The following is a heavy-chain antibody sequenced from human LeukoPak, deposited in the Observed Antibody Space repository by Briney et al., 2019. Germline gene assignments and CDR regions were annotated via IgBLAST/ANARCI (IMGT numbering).Heavy chain of an antibody. CDR3: ARIRACTYGLDY. D-gene: IGHD5-18*01. Sequence: SQTLSLTCAISGDSVSSNSATWHWIRQSPSRGLEWLGRTYCRSKWYTDYALSVKSRITITPDTSKNHFSLQLNSVTPDDTAVYYCARIRACTYGLDYWGQGALVTVSS. CDR2: TYCRSKWYT. V-gene: IGHV6-1*01. J-gene: IGHJ4*02. CDR1: GDSVSSNSAT.